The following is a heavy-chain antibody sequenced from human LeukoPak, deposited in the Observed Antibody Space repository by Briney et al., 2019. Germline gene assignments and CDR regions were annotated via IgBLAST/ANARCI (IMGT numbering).Heavy chain of an antibody. CDR2: IYYSGST. D-gene: IGHD6-13*01. V-gene: IGHV4-59*08. CDR3: ARQDSSSWYPEY. J-gene: IGHJ4*02. Sequence: SEALSLTCTVSGGSISSYYWSWIRQPPGKGLEWIGYIYYSGSTNYNPSLKSRVTISVDTSKNQFSLKLSSVTAADTAVYYCARQDSSSWYPEYWGRGTLVTVSS. CDR1: GGSISSYY.